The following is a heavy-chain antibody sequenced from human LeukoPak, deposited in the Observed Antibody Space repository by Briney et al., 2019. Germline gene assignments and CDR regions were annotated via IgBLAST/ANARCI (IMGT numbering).Heavy chain of an antibody. CDR1: GGSISSSNW. J-gene: IGHJ4*02. CDR3: ARQTGSGLFILP. Sequence: SETLSLTCVVSGGSISSSNWWSWVRQPPEKGLEWIGEIYHSGNTYYNASLKSQVSISIDTSKNQFSLRLTSVTAADTAVYYCARQTGSGLFILPGGQGTLVTVSS. D-gene: IGHD3/OR15-3a*01. V-gene: IGHV4/OR15-8*02. CDR2: IYHSGNT.